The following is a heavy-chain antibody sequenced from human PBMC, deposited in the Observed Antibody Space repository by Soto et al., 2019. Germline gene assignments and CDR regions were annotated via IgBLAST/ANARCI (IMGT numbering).Heavy chain of an antibody. CDR3: IRDYGEAGSTAAFDI. CDR1: GFTFSSYW. CDR2: INSDGSSA. J-gene: IGHJ3*02. D-gene: IGHD4-17*01. V-gene: IGHV3-74*01. Sequence: EVQLMEAGGGLVQPGGSLRLSCAASGFTFSSYWMHWVRQVPGEGLVWVSRINSDGSSASYADSVKGRFTISRDNAKNTVYLQMSSLRGEDTAVYYCIRDYGEAGSTAAFDIWDQGTMVIVSS.